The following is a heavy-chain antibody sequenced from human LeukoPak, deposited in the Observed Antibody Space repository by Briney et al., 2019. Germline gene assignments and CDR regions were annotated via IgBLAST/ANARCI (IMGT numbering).Heavy chain of an antibody. D-gene: IGHD3-10*01. CDR2: INPNSGGT. J-gene: IGHJ4*02. Sequence: ASVKVSCKASGYTFTGYYMHWVRQAPGQGLEWMGWINPNSGGTNYAQKVQGRVTMTEDTSTDTGYLELTNLRSGDTATYYCAMSRSWYYFDYWGQGTLVTVSS. CDR3: AMSRSWYYFDY. V-gene: IGHV1-2*02. CDR1: GYTFTGYY.